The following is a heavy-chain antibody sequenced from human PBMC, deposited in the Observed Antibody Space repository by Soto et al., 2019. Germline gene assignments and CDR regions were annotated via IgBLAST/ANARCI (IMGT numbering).Heavy chain of an antibody. V-gene: IGHV4-39*01. CDR2: IHNGGST. CDR1: GGPVSSHTYY. Sequence: QLQESVPGLLKPSETLSLTCTVSGGPVSSHTYYWGWIRQPPGKGLEWIASIHNGGSTYYNPSLKSPVTISGDLSKKQFFLKLSSVPAADTAVYYCARHVEDPAMVNWGQGTLVIVSS. D-gene: IGHD5-18*01. CDR3: ARHVEDPAMVN. J-gene: IGHJ1*01.